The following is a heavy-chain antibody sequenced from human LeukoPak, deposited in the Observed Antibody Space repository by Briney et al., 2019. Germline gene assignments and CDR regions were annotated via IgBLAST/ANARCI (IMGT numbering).Heavy chain of an antibody. Sequence: SETLSLTCAVYVGSFSGYYWSWIRQPPGKGLEWIGEINHSGSTNYNPSLKSRVTISVDTSKNQFSLKLSSVTAADTAVYYCARGVCSDPWGQGTLVTVSS. D-gene: IGHD3-10*02. CDR2: INHSGST. J-gene: IGHJ5*02. CDR3: ARGVCSDP. V-gene: IGHV4-34*01. CDR1: VGSFSGYY.